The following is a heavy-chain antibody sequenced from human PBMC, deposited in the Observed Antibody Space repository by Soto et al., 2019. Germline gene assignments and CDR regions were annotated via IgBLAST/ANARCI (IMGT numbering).Heavy chain of an antibody. J-gene: IGHJ6*02. CDR1: GGSIRNGDYY. CDR2: IYYSGST. D-gene: IGHD3-10*01. Sequence: PSETLSLTCAVSGGSIRNGDYYWGWIRQPPGKGLEWIGYIYYSGSTYYNPSLKSRVTISVDTSKNQFSLKLSSVTAADTAVYYCAREVVRGYYYGMDVWGQGTTVTVSS. CDR3: AREVVRGYYYGMDV. V-gene: IGHV4-31*11.